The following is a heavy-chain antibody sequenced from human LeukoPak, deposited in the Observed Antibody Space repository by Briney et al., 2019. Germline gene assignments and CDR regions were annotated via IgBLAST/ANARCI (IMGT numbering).Heavy chain of an antibody. D-gene: IGHD3-10*01. J-gene: IGHJ6*03. Sequence: ASVTVSCKASGYTFTSYYMHWVRQAPGQGLEWMGIINPSGGSTSYAQKFQGRVTMTRDTSTSTVYMELSSLRSEDTAVYYCARDHTMVRGVPNYYYYYMDVWGKGTTVTISS. CDR2: INPSGGST. V-gene: IGHV1-46*01. CDR1: GYTFTSYY. CDR3: ARDHTMVRGVPNYYYYYMDV.